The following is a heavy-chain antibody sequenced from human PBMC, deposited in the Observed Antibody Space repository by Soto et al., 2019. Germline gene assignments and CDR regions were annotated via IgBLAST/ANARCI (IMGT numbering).Heavy chain of an antibody. D-gene: IGHD6-6*01. Sequence: GASVKVSCKASGGTFSSYAISWVRQAPGQGLEWMGGIIPIFGTANYAQKFQGRVAMTWDTSTSTVYMDLSSLRSDDTAVYYCARAPYSSSSFFFDYWGPGTLVTVSS. CDR2: IIPIFGTA. CDR3: ARAPYSSSSFFFDY. J-gene: IGHJ4*02. CDR1: GGTFSSYA. V-gene: IGHV1-69*06.